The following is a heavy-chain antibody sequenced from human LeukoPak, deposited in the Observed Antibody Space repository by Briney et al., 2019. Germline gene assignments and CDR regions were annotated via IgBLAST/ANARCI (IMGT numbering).Heavy chain of an antibody. CDR2: ISAYSGNT. J-gene: IGHJ4*02. Sequence: SVKVSCXAXGYTFXTCAISWVRQAPGQGLEWMGWISAYSGNTIYAQKFQGRVTMTTDTSTDTAYMELRSLRSDDTAVYYCARDDRGSCSSTTCPYFDYWGQGTLVTVSS. D-gene: IGHD2-2*01. V-gene: IGHV1-18*01. CDR1: GYTFXTCA. CDR3: ARDDRGSCSSTTCPYFDY.